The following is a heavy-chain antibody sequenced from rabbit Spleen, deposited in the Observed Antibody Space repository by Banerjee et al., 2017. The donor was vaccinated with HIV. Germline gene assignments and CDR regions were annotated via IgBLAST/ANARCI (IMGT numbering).Heavy chain of an antibody. J-gene: IGHJ6*01. D-gene: IGHD8-1*01. Sequence: QSLEESGGDLVKPGASLTLTCKASGVSFSDKDVMCWVRQAPGKGLEWIACINAVTGRPVYANWAKGRFTFSKTSSTTVTLQMTSLTAADTATYFCARDTGSSFSSYGMDLWGQGTLVTVS. V-gene: IGHV1S40*01. CDR2: INAVTGRP. CDR1: GVSFSDKDV. CDR3: ARDTGSSFSSYGMDL.